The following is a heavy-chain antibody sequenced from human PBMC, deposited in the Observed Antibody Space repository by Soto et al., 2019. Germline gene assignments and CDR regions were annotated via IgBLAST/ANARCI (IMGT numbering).Heavy chain of an antibody. V-gene: IGHV5-10-1*01. Sequence: GESRKISCKGSGYSFTSYWISWVRQMPGKGLEWMGRIDPSDSYTNYSPSFQGHVTISADKSISTAYLQWSSLKASDTAMYYCARSNYYDSSGYSYSLYSYGMDVCGQGTTVNVS. D-gene: IGHD3-22*01. J-gene: IGHJ6*02. CDR1: GYSFTSYW. CDR2: IDPSDSYT. CDR3: ARSNYYDSSGYSYSLYSYGMDV.